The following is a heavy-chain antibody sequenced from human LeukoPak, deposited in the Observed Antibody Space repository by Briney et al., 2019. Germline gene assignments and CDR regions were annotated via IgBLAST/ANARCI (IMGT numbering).Heavy chain of an antibody. CDR2: IKPNSGGT. Sequence: GASVKVSCKASGYTFTGYYIHWVRQAPGQGLEWMGWIKPNSGGTNYAQKFRGRVTMTRDTSISTAYMELSSLRSDDTAVYYCARDLWSNYGSGTYYPYDYWGQGTLVTISS. CDR1: GYTFTGYY. D-gene: IGHD3-10*01. J-gene: IGHJ4*02. V-gene: IGHV1-2*02. CDR3: ARDLWSNYGSGTYYPYDY.